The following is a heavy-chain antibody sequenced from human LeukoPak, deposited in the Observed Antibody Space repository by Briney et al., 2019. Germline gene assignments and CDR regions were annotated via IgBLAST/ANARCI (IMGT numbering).Heavy chain of an antibody. CDR2: ISYDVTNT. CDR1: GFTFSRYA. Sequence: PGGSLRLSCAASGFTFSRYAMHWVRQAPGKGLEWVAVISYDVTNTYYGDSVKGRFTISRDNSKNTLYLQMNSLRGEDTAVYYCARVPLSHAPALDYWGQGTLVTVSS. D-gene: IGHD2-2*01. J-gene: IGHJ4*02. V-gene: IGHV3-30-3*01. CDR3: ARVPLSHAPALDY.